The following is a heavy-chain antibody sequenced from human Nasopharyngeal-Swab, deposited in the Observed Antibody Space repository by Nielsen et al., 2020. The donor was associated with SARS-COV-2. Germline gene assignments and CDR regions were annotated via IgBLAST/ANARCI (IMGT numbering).Heavy chain of an antibody. CDR1: GFTFSNYS. D-gene: IGHD2/OR15-2a*01. CDR3: ARDEILDY. Sequence: GESLKISCAASGFTFSNYSMNWVRQAPGKGLEWVANVKQDGTEKYFVDSVKGRFTISRDNAKNSLYLHMNSLRAEDTAVYYCARDEILDYWGQGTLVTVSS. J-gene: IGHJ4*02. V-gene: IGHV3-7*01. CDR2: VKQDGTEK.